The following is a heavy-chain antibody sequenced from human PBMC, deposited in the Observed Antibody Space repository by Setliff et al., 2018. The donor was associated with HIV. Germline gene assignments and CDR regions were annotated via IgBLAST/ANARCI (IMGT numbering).Heavy chain of an antibody. CDR2: INPNSGGT. V-gene: IGHV1-2*04. CDR3: ARTGASYSSGWWYYFDY. J-gene: IGHJ4*02. CDR1: GYTFTSYG. D-gene: IGHD6-19*01. Sequence: ASVKVSCKASGYTFTSYGISWVRQAPGQGLEWMGIINPNSGGTNYAQKFQGWVTMTRDTSISTAYMELSRLRSDDTAVYYCARTGASYSSGWWYYFDYWGQGTLVTV.